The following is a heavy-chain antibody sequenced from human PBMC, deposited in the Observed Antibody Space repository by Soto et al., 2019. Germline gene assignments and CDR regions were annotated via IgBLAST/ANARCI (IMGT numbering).Heavy chain of an antibody. CDR3: ARSQGSSRHWFDP. D-gene: IGHD6-6*01. J-gene: IGHJ5*02. Sequence: QLLLQGSRPELVKPSETVSLSCTVSGGSITSDGYYWGWIRQSPGKGLEWIGSMYVDGEAYYYPSLASRVTISLDTSKSEFSLRLNSATAADTAVYYCARSQGSSRHWFDPWGQGTLVTVSS. V-gene: IGHV4-39*01. CDR2: MYVDGEA. CDR1: GGSITSDGYY.